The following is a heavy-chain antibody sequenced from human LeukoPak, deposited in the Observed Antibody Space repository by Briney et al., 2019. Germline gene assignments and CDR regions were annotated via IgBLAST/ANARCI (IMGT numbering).Heavy chain of an antibody. J-gene: IGHJ4*02. D-gene: IGHD2/OR15-2a*01. CDR2: ISYDGSNK. CDR3: AKDLLALRRTSNFDY. Sequence: PGGSLRLSCAASRFIFSNYGMHWVRQAPGKGPEWVAVISYDGSNKYYADSVKGRFTISRDDSKNTLYLQMNSLRAEDTAVYYCAKDLLALRRTSNFDYWGQGTLVTVSS. CDR1: RFIFSNYG. V-gene: IGHV3-30*18.